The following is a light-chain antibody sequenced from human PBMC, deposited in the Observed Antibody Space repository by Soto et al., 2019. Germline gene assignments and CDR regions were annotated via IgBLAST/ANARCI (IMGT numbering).Light chain of an antibody. CDR1: QSVSSY. CDR3: QQYDDSMT. CDR2: DAS. J-gene: IGKJ1*01. Sequence: EIVLTQSPATLSLSPGERATLSCRASQSVSSYLSWYQQKPGQAPRLLIYDASTRATGIPDRFSGSGSGTDFTLTISRLEPEDFAVYHCQQYDDSMTFGQGTKVDIK. V-gene: IGKV3-11*01.